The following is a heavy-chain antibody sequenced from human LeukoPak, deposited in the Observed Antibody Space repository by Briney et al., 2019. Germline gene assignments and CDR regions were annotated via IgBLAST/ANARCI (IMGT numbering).Heavy chain of an antibody. CDR3: ARAWSGYDFWSGYYYDYWYFDL. D-gene: IGHD3-3*01. CDR2: ISAYNGNT. Sequence: ASVKVSCKASGYTFTSYGISWVRQAPGQGLEWMGWISAYNGNTNYAQKLQGRVTMTTDTSTSTAYMELRSLRSDDTAVYYCARAWSGYDFWSGYYYDYWYFDLWGRGTLVTVSS. J-gene: IGHJ2*01. CDR1: GYTFTSYG. V-gene: IGHV1-18*01.